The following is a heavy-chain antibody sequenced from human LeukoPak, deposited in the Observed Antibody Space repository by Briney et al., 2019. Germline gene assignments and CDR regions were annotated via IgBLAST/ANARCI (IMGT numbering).Heavy chain of an antibody. J-gene: IGHJ5*02. D-gene: IGHD6-6*01. Sequence: GGSLRLSCAASGSTFSSYGMNWVRQAPGKGLEWVSSISSSSSYIYYADSVKGRFTIPRDNAKNSLYLQMNSLRAEDTAVYYCACDRLGRNWFDPWGQGTLVTVSS. V-gene: IGHV3-21*04. CDR2: ISSSSSYI. CDR3: ACDRLGRNWFDP. CDR1: GSTFSSYG.